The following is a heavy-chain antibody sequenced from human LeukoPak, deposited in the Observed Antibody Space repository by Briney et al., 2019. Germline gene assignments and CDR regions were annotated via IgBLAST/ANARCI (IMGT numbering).Heavy chain of an antibody. D-gene: IGHD2-21*01. J-gene: IGHJ6*03. V-gene: IGHV3-48*01. CDR2: ISRDGNII. CDR3: ATPGVRDYYYYLDV. CDR1: GFTFTTYS. Sequence: GGSLRLSCAGSGFTFTTYSFNWVRQAPGKGLEWISHISRDGNIIYYADSVKGRFTISRDNSKNTLYLQMDSLRAEDTAVYYCATPGVRDYYYYLDVWGTGTTVTVSS.